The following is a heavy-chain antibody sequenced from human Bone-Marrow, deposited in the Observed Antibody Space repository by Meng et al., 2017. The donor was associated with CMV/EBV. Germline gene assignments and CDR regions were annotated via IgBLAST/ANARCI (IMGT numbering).Heavy chain of an antibody. V-gene: IGHV1-2*02. J-gene: IGHJ4*02. CDR1: GYTFTGYY. Sequence: ASVKVSCKAYGYTFTGYYIHWVRQAPGQGLEWMGYINPNSGDTKYAQKFQGRVTMTRDTSISTAYMELSRLRSDDTAVYYCARDLGDYYFDYWGQGPLVTVSS. CDR2: INPNSGDT. D-gene: IGHD4-17*01. CDR3: ARDLGDYYFDY.